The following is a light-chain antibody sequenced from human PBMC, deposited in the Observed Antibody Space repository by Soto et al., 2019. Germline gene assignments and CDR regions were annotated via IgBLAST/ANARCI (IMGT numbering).Light chain of an antibody. CDR3: LEHNSSPQT. J-gene: IGKJ1*01. V-gene: IGKV1-9*01. CDR1: QDIAIY. Sequence: IKCNPPPSSPSSTEKDRVPIPCRASQDIAIYLAWYQQKPGKAHKRLIYAAYSLQSGVPSRFSGSGSGTEFTLTISSFQPEDFATYCCLEHNSSPQTFGQGTKV. CDR2: AAY.